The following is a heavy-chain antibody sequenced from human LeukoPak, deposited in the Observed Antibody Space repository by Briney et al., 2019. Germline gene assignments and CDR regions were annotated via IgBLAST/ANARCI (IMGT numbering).Heavy chain of an antibody. D-gene: IGHD1-1*01. CDR2: ISTSSSYI. V-gene: IGHV3-21*01. CDR1: GFTFSSYS. CDR3: AKDGESGIQWTQGYFDY. Sequence: GGSLRLSCAASGFTFSSYSMNWVRQAPGKGLEWVSCISTSSSYIYYADSVKGRFTISRDNSYNTVYLQMTGLRAEDTAVYYCAKDGESGIQWTQGYFDYWGQGTLVTVSS. J-gene: IGHJ4*02.